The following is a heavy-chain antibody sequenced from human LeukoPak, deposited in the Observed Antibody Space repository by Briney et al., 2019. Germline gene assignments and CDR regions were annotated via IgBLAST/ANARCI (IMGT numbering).Heavy chain of an antibody. CDR2: VYYSGST. D-gene: IGHD6-13*01. CDR1: GGSISSSSYY. CDR3: ATTEGGYSSSWFYYFDY. V-gene: IGHV4-39*07. J-gene: IGHJ4*02. Sequence: TSETLSFTCTVSGGSISSSSYYWGWIRQPPGKGLEWIGSVYYSGSTYYNPSLKSRVTISVDTSKNQFSLKLSSVTAADTAVYYCATTEGGYSSSWFYYFDYWGQGTLVTVSS.